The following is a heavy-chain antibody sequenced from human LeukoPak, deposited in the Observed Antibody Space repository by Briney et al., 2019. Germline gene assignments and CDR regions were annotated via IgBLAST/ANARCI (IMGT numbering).Heavy chain of an antibody. CDR3: AKDLWALYYYDSSGYGVVDY. CDR1: GGSISSSSYY. Sequence: PSETLSLTCTVSGGSISSSSYYWGWIRQPPGKGLEWIGSIYYSGSTYYNPSLKSRVTISVDTSKNQFSLKLSSVTAADTAVYYCAKDLWALYYYDSSGYGVVDYWGQGTLVTVSS. J-gene: IGHJ4*02. CDR2: IYYSGST. V-gene: IGHV4-39*02. D-gene: IGHD3-22*01.